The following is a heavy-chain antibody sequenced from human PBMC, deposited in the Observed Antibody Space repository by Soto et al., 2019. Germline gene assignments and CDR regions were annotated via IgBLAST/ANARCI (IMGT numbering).Heavy chain of an antibody. D-gene: IGHD5-18*01. CDR1: GYTFTSYG. V-gene: IGHV1-18*01. Sequence: ASVKVSCKASGYTFTSYGISWVRQAPGQGLEWMGWISAYNGNTNYAQKLQGRVTMTTDTSTSTAYMELRSLRSDDTAVYYCARGPTVDTAMTTHSRYYYYYYGMDVWGQGTTVTVS. J-gene: IGHJ6*02. CDR3: ARGPTVDTAMTTHSRYYYYYYGMDV. CDR2: ISAYNGNT.